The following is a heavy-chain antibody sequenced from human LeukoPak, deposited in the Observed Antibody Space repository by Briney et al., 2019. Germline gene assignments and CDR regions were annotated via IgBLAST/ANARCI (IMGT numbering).Heavy chain of an antibody. J-gene: IGHJ4*02. CDR2: ISGSGGST. V-gene: IGHV3-23*01. CDR3: AKSTFPRVGATRIDY. CDR1: GFTFSSYA. Sequence: GGSLRLSCAASGFTFSSYAMSWVRQAPGKGLEWVSAISGSGGSTYYADSVKGRFTISRDNSKNTLYLQMNSLRAEDTAVYYCAKSTFPRVGATRIDYWGQGTLVTVSS. D-gene: IGHD1-26*01.